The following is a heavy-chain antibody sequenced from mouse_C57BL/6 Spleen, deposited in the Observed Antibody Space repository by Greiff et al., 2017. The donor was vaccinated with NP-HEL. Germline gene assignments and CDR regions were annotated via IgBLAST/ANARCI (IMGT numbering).Heavy chain of an antibody. V-gene: IGHV14-1*01. D-gene: IGHD1-1*01. CDR1: GFNIKDYY. J-gene: IGHJ2*01. CDR3: TTFVNYGSSYFDY. Sequence: VQLQQSGAELVRPGASVKLSCTASGFNIKDYYMHWVKQRPEQGLEWIGRIDPEDGDTEYAPKFQGKATMTADTSSNTAYLQLSSLTSADTSVYYCTTFVNYGSSYFDYWGQGTTLTVSS. CDR2: IDPEDGDT.